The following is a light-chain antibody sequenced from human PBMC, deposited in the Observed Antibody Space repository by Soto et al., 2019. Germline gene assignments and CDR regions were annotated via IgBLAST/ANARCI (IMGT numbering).Light chain of an antibody. Sequence: QSALTQPASVSGSPGQSITISCTGTSSDIGGYNYVSWYQQHPGKAPKLMIYEVSNRPSGVSNRFSGSKSGSTASLTISGIQAEDEADYYCSSYTSSSTPVVFGGGTKLTVL. J-gene: IGLJ2*01. V-gene: IGLV2-14*01. CDR2: EVS. CDR1: SSDIGGYNY. CDR3: SSYTSSSTPVV.